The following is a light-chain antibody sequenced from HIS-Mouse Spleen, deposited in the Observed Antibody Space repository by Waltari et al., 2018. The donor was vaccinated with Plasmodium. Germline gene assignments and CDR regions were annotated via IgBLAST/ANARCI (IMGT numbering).Light chain of an antibody. CDR2: EGS. CDR3: CSYAGSSTYV. Sequence: QSALTQPASVSGSPGQSITISCTGTSSDVGSYNLVSWYQQHPGKAPKLMIYEGSKRPSGVSNRFPGSKSGNTASLTISGLHAEDGADYYCCSYAGSSTYVFGTGTKVTVL. V-gene: IGLV2-23*01. CDR1: SSDVGSYNL. J-gene: IGLJ1*01.